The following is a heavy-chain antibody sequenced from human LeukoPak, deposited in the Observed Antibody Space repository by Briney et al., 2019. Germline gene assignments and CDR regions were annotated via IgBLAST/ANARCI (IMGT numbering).Heavy chain of an antibody. J-gene: IGHJ4*02. CDR1: GGSISSGAYY. CDR3: ASRGRVAATDY. D-gene: IGHD2-15*01. V-gene: IGHV4-31*03. CDR2: IYYSGNT. Sequence: SETLSLTCTVSGGSISSGAYYWNWVRHFPGEGLEWIGYIYYSGNTYYNPSLKSRITISRDTSKNQFSLKMTSVTAADTAVYYCASRGRVAATDYWGQGTLVTVSS.